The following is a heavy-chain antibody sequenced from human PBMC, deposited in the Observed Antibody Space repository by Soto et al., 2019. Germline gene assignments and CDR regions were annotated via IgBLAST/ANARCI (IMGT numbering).Heavy chain of an antibody. Sequence: GGSLRLSCTASGFTFSNYGMSWVRQVPQKGLEWISVISNSGGSTYHADSVKGRFTISRDNSKNTLFLQMNSLRVDDTAVYYCSIDEGRLRGTRFDPWGQGTLVTVSS. J-gene: IGHJ5*02. V-gene: IGHV3-23*01. CDR3: SIDEGRLRGTRFDP. D-gene: IGHD2-2*01. CDR1: GFTFSNYG. CDR2: ISNSGGST.